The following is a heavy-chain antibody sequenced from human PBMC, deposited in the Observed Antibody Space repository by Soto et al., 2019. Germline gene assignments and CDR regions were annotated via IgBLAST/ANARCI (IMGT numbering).Heavy chain of an antibody. J-gene: IGHJ6*02. CDR2: IYYSGST. Sequence: PSVTLSLNCSLSGVSIVRYFRSWILHPPGKGLEWIGYIYYSGSTNYNPSLKSRVTISVDTSKNQFSLKLSSVTAADTAVYYCAAIAVAGTGNYYYYGMDVWGQGTTVT. CDR3: AAIAVAGTGNYYYYGMDV. V-gene: IGHV4-59*08. D-gene: IGHD6-19*01. CDR1: GVSIVRYF.